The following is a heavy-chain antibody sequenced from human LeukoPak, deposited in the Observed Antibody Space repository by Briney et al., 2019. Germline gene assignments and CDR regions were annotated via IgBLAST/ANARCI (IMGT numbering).Heavy chain of an antibody. CDR1: GFTLSSYT. CDR2: FTSDGNSM. D-gene: IGHD6-13*01. J-gene: IGHJ4*02. V-gene: IGHV3-74*01. CDR3: ASASSHRIAAGGDY. Sequence: GGSLRLFCAASGFTLSSYTMYWVRQAPGRGLVWVARFTSDGNSMTYADFVKGRFTVSRDIAKNTLYLQMNSLRAEDTAVYYCASASSHRIAAGGDYWGQGTLVTVSS.